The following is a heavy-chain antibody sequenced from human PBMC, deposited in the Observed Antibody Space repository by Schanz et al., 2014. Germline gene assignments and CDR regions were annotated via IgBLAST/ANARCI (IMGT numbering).Heavy chain of an antibody. V-gene: IGHV3-NL1*01. Sequence: QVQLVESGGGVAQPGGSLRLSCAASGFSFSGYGMHWVRQAPGKGLEWVSIIYSGGSTFYADSVKGRFTISRDNSKNTLYLQMNSLRADDSAVYYCARAPHYCSRISCYSAYFDYWGQGTLVTVSS. CDR3: ARAPHYCSRISCYSAYFDY. D-gene: IGHD2-2*01. CDR2: IYSGGST. CDR1: GFSFSGYG. J-gene: IGHJ4*02.